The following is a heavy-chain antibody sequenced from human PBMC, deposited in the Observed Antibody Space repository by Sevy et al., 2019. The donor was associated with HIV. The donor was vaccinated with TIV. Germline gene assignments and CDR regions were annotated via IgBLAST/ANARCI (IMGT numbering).Heavy chain of an antibody. Sequence: KQSQTLSLTCAISRDNVSSKSAAWNWIRRSPSRGLEWLGRTYYRSKWSNDYALSVKSRITINADTSKNQFSLQVKSVTPEDTAVYYCAREGYDSSGHYRLDQWGQGTLVTVSS. CDR3: AREGYDSSGHYRLDQ. CDR1: RDNVSSKSAA. V-gene: IGHV6-1*01. D-gene: IGHD3-22*01. CDR2: TYYRSKWSN. J-gene: IGHJ4*02.